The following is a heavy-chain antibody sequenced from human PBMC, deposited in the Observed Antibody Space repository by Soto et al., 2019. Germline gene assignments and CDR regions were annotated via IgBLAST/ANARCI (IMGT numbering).Heavy chain of an antibody. V-gene: IGHV3-30-3*01. Sequence: GGSLRLACAGSGFTFGDYPVHWVRQAPGKGLDWVAVMSLDGSNQYYADSVKGRFTISRDNVNDTLYLQMNTLRAEDSGLYYCTRGPRPISTGTGAYWGQGTQVTVS. CDR3: TRGPRPISTGTGAY. CDR1: GFTFGDYP. J-gene: IGHJ4*02. D-gene: IGHD3-10*01. CDR2: MSLDGSNQ.